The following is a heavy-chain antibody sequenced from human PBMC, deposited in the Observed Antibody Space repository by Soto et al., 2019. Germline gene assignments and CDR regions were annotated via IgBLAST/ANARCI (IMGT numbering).Heavy chain of an antibody. Sequence: VGSLRLSCAASGFTFSSYSMNWVRQAPGKGLEWVSSISSSSSYIYYADSVKGRFTISRDNAKNSLYLQMNSLRAEDTAVYYCARDRVVAATPYYYYYGMDVWGQGTTVTVSS. J-gene: IGHJ6*02. CDR3: ARDRVVAATPYYYYYGMDV. D-gene: IGHD2-15*01. CDR1: GFTFSSYS. CDR2: ISSSSSYI. V-gene: IGHV3-21*01.